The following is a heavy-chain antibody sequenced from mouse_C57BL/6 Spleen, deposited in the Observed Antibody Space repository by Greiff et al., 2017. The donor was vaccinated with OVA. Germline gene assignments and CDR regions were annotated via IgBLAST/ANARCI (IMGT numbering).Heavy chain of an antibody. Sequence: QVQLQQSGAELVRPGASVTLSCKASGYTFTDYEMHWVKQTPVHGLEWIGAIDPETGGTAYNQKFKGKAILTADKSSSTAYMELRSLTSEDSAVYYCTRRRGSSYWFAYWGQGTLVTVSA. CDR3: TRRRGSSYWFAY. V-gene: IGHV1-15*01. CDR2: IDPETGGT. J-gene: IGHJ3*01. CDR1: GYTFTDYE. D-gene: IGHD1-1*01.